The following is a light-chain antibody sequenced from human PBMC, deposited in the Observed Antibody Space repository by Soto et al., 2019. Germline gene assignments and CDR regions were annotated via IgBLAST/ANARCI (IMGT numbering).Light chain of an antibody. Sequence: QLTPAAAALSATVGDRVTITCRASQSISSWLAWYQQKPGKAPKLLIYKASSLESGVPSRFSGSGSGTEFTLTISSLQPDDFATYYCHSETFGQGTKVDIK. CDR2: KAS. CDR1: QSISSW. CDR3: HSET. J-gene: IGKJ1*01. V-gene: IGKV1-5*03.